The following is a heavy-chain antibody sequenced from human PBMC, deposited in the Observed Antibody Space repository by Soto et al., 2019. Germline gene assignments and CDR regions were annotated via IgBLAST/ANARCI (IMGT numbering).Heavy chain of an antibody. J-gene: IGHJ4*02. CDR2: IDYNGNT. CDR3: TRANWYSEY. CDR1: GGSLSNHY. D-gene: IGHD7-27*01. V-gene: IGHV4-59*11. Sequence: QVQLQESGPGLVKPSEPLSLTCSVSGGSLSNHYWSWLRQPPGKGLEWIGYIDYNGNTNYNPSLKSRVTMSVDTSRNQISLKLTTVTAADTAVYYCTRANWYSEYWGQGTLVTVSS.